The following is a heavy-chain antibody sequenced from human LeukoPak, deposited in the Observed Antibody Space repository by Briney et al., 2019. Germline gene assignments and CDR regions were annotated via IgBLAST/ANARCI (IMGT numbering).Heavy chain of an antibody. V-gene: IGHV3-30*02. CDR1: GFTFSSYG. J-gene: IGHJ6*03. CDR3: AKAYGSGSYKVLYYYYMDV. CDR2: IRYDGSNK. D-gene: IGHD3-10*01. Sequence: PGGSLTLSCAASGFTFSSYGMHWVRQAPGKGLEWVAFIRYDGSNKYYADSVKGRFTISRDNSKNTLYLQMNSLRAEDTAVYYCAKAYGSGSYKVLYYYYMDVWGKGTTVTISS.